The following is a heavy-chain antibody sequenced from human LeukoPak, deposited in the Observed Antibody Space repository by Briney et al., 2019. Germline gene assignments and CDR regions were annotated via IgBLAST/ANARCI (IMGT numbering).Heavy chain of an antibody. CDR3: ARGKSCSSTSCPTDAFDI. CDR2: MNPNSGNT. D-gene: IGHD2-2*01. V-gene: IGHV1-8*03. CDR1: GYTFTSYD. Sequence: GASVKVSCKASGYTFTSYDINWVRQATGQGLEWMGWMNPNSGNTGYAQKFQGRVTITRNTSISTAYMELSSLRSEDTAVYYCARGKSCSSTSCPTDAFDIWDQGTMVTVSS. J-gene: IGHJ3*02.